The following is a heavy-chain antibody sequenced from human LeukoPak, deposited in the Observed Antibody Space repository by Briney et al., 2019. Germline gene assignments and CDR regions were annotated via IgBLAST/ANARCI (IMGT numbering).Heavy chain of an antibody. Sequence: PSETLSLTCSVSGVSITSSSYYWDWVRQPPGRGLEWIGSIYYSGRPYYHPSLQSRDTMCVVTSKNQFSLKLSSVTAAGSAVYFCARRTSPSGSYSYWGQGTLVTVSS. D-gene: IGHD1-26*01. J-gene: IGHJ4*02. CDR2: IYYSGRP. V-gene: IGHV4-39*01. CDR3: ARRTSPSGSYSY. CDR1: GVSITSSSYY.